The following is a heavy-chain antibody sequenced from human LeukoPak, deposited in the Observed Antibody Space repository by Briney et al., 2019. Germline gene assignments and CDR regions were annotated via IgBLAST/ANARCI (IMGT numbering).Heavy chain of an antibody. D-gene: IGHD4-17*01. CDR3: AKQGKTVTTFISAWSDY. J-gene: IGHJ4*01. V-gene: IGHV3-23*01. Sequence: GGSLRLSCAASGFTFSTYAMSWVRQAPGKGLEWVSAISGSGGSTYYADSVKGRFTISRDNSKNTLYLQMNSLRAGDTAVYYCAKQGKTVTTFISAWSDYWGHGTLVTVSS. CDR2: ISGSGGST. CDR1: GFTFSTYA.